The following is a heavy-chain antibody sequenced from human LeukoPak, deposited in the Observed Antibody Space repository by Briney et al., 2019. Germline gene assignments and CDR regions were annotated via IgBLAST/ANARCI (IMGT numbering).Heavy chain of an antibody. CDR3: AKTYYDFWSPDAFDI. CDR2: ISGSGGST. Sequence: GGSLRLSCAASGFTFSSYAMSWVRQAPGKGLEWASAISGSGGSTYYADSVKGRFTISRDNSKNTLYLQMNSLRAEDTAVYYCAKTYYDFWSPDAFDIWGQGTMVTVSS. CDR1: GFTFSSYA. J-gene: IGHJ3*02. V-gene: IGHV3-23*01. D-gene: IGHD3-3*01.